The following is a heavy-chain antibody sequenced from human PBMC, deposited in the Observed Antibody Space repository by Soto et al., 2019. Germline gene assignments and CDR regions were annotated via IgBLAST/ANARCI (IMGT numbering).Heavy chain of an antibody. J-gene: IGHJ4*02. CDR1: GFTFSDYP. CDR2: ISYDGNDE. V-gene: IGHV3-30-3*01. Sequence: QVKLVESGGGVVQPGASLRLSCVGSGFTFSDYPLHWVRRAPGKGLEWVAVISYDGNDESYSDSVKGRFTISRDNSKTTVYLQMNSLRADDMAVYHCARDMRHDYASGRLDYLGQGPLVAVSS. CDR3: ARDMRHDYASGRLDY. D-gene: IGHD3-10*01.